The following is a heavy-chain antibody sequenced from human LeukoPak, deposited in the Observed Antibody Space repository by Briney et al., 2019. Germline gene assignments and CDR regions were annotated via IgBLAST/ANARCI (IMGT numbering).Heavy chain of an antibody. Sequence: ASVKVSCKASGYTFTTYDINWVRQATGQGLEWLGWMNPNSGNTGYAQKFQGRVTVTRNISITTAYMELTNLRSVDTAVYYCARVAGNCGGDCYRLLYWGQGTLVTVSS. CDR1: GYTFTTYD. CDR2: MNPNSGNT. CDR3: ARVAGNCGGDCYRLLY. V-gene: IGHV1-8*01. J-gene: IGHJ4*02. D-gene: IGHD2-21*01.